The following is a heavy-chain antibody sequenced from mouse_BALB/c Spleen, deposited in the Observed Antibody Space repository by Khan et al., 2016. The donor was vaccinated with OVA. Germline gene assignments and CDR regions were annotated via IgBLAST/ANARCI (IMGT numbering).Heavy chain of an antibody. V-gene: IGHV1-26*01. CDR2: VNPNTDNI. J-gene: IGHJ3*01. CDR3: ARGYGFFAS. CDR1: GYSFTLYY. Sequence: EVQLQQSGPDLVKPGASVKISCKASGYSFTLYYMSWVKQSHGKSLEWIGRVNPNTDNINYNQEFKGKAILTVDKSSNTAYMELRSLTSDDSAVYFCARGYGFFASWGQGTLVTVSA. D-gene: IGHD1-2*01.